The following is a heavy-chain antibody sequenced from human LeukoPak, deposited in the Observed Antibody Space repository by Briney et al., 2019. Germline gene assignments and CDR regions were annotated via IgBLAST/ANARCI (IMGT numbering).Heavy chain of an antibody. CDR3: ARRWYSLTSFDY. D-gene: IGHD5-18*01. J-gene: IGHJ4*02. V-gene: IGHV4-39*01. CDR2: IYYSGST. CDR1: GGSISSSSYY. Sequence: PSETLSLTCTVSGGSISSSSYYWGWIRQPPGKGLEWIGSIYYSGSTYYNPSLKSRVTISVDTSKNQFSLKLSSVTAADTAVYYCARRWYSLTSFDYWGQGTLVTVSS.